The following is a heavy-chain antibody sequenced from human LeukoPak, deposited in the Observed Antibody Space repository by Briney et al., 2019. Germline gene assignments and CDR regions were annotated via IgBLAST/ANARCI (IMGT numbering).Heavy chain of an antibody. J-gene: IGHJ4*02. Sequence: SETLSLTCTVSGGSISSGGYYWSWIRQPPGKGLEWIGYIYHSGSTYYNPSLKSRVTISVDRSKNQFSLKLSSVTAADTAVYYCARDPSVGYCSSNSCFEFDYWGQGTLVTVSS. CDR1: GGSISSGGYY. CDR2: IYHSGST. CDR3: ARDPSVGYCSSNSCFEFDY. V-gene: IGHV4-30-2*01. D-gene: IGHD2-2*01.